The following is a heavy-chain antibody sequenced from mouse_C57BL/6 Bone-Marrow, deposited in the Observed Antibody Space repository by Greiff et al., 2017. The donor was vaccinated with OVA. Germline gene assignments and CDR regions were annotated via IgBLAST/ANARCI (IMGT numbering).Heavy chain of an antibody. Sequence: VQLQQSGPGLVKPSQSLSLTCSVTGYSITSGYYWNWIRQFPGNKLEWMGYISYDGSNNYNPSLKNRISITRDTSKNQFFRKLNSVTTEDTATYYCARGDSAWFAYRGQGTLVTVSA. J-gene: IGHJ3*01. CDR3: ARGDSAWFAY. CDR2: ISYDGSN. V-gene: IGHV3-6*01. CDR1: GYSITSGYY.